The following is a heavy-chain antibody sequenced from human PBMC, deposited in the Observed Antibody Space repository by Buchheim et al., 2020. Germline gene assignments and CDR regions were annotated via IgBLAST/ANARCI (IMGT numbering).Heavy chain of an antibody. CDR1: GFTFSSYW. V-gene: IGHV3-7*01. D-gene: IGHD1-7*01. J-gene: IGHJ5*02. CDR2: IKQKGSEK. CDR3: ARDALELLSWFDP. Sequence: EVQLVESGGGLVQPGGSLRLSCAASGFTFSSYWMSWVRQAPGKGLEWVANIKQKGSEKYYEDSVKGRFTISRANAKNSIYLQMNSLRAEDTAVYYCARDALELLSWFDPWGQGTL.